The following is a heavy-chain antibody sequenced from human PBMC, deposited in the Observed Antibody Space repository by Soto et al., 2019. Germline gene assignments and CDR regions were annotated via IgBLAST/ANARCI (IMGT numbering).Heavy chain of an antibody. V-gene: IGHV4-30-4*01. CDR2: IYYSGST. D-gene: IGHD1-26*01. CDR3: ARAVRGSYYDY. CDR1: GGSISSGDYY. Sequence: QVQLQESGPGLVKPSQTLSLTCTVSGGSISSGDYYWGWIRQPPGKGLEWIWYIYYSGSTSYNPSLKRRVTISVETTTNQFSLMLRSVTAADTAVYYCARAVRGSYYDYWGQGTLVTVSS. J-gene: IGHJ4*02.